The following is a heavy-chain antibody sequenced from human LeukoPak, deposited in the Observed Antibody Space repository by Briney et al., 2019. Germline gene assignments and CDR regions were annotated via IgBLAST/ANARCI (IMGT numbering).Heavy chain of an antibody. CDR1: GFTFSSYG. J-gene: IGHJ6*03. V-gene: IGHV3-30*02. Sequence: GGSLRLSCAASGFTFSSYGMHWVRQAPGKGLEWVAFMRYDGSNKYYADSVKGRFTISRDNSKNTLYLQMNSLRAEDTAVYYCAKQVVVPAASYYYMDVWGKGTTVTVSS. CDR2: MRYDGSNK. D-gene: IGHD2-2*01. CDR3: AKQVVVPAASYYYMDV.